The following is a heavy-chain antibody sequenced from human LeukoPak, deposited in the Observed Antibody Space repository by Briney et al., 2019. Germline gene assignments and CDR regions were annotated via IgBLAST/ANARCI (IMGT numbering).Heavy chain of an antibody. CDR3: ARVGYDFWSGYHIDY. J-gene: IGHJ4*02. Sequence: PSETLSLTCAVYGGSFSGYYWSLIRQPPGKGLEWIGEINHSGSTNYNPSLKSRVTISVDTSKNQFSLKLSSVTAADTAVYYCARVGYDFWSGYHIDYWGQGTLVTVSS. CDR2: INHSGST. D-gene: IGHD3-3*01. V-gene: IGHV4-34*01. CDR1: GGSFSGYY.